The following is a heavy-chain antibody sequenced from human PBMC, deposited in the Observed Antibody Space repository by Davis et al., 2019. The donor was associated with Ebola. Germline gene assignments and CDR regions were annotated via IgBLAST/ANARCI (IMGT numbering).Heavy chain of an antibody. CDR3: ATAGEVSGWGEFVDY. D-gene: IGHD6-19*01. V-gene: IGHV3-7*01. CDR1: GFTFSGYW. CDR2: IKQDGSDK. Sequence: PGGSLRLSCAASGFTFSGYWMNWVRQAPGKGLEWVANIKQDGSDKYYVDSVKGRFTISRDNAKNSLYLQMNSLRVEDTAVYYCATAGEVSGWGEFVDYWGQGTLVTVSS. J-gene: IGHJ4*02.